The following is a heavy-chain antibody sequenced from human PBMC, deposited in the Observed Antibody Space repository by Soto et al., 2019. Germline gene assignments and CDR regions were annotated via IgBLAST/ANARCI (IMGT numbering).Heavy chain of an antibody. CDR1: GYSFTSYW. CDR3: ASPYGSGSYYRYYYYGMDV. J-gene: IGHJ6*02. D-gene: IGHD3-10*01. CDR2: IDPSDSYT. V-gene: IGHV5-10-1*01. Sequence: GESLKISCKGSGYSFTSYWISWVRQMPGKGLEWMGRIDPSDSYTNYSPSFQGHATISADKSISTAYLQWSSLKASDTAMYYCASPYGSGSYYRYYYYGMDVWGQGTTVTVSS.